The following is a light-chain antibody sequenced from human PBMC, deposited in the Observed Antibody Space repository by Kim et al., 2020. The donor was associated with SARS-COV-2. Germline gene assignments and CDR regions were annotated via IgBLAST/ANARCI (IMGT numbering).Light chain of an antibody. V-gene: IGLV1-44*01. J-gene: IGLJ2*01. Sequence: ELTQPPSASGTPGQRVTISCSGSSSNIGSNAVNWYQQLPGTAPKLLIYTNNQRPSGVPDRFSGSKSGTSASLAISGLQSEDEADYYCATWDDSLNGPVFGGGTQLTVL. CDR3: ATWDDSLNGPV. CDR2: TNN. CDR1: SSNIGSNA.